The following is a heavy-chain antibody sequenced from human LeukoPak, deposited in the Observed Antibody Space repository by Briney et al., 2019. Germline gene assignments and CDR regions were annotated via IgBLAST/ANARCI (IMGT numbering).Heavy chain of an antibody. D-gene: IGHD6-19*01. J-gene: IGHJ4*02. CDR2: INHSGST. V-gene: IGHV4-34*01. CDR3: ARGKLIAVAGTDY. CDR1: GGSFSGYY. Sequence: SETLSLTCAVYGGSFSGYYWSWIRQPPGKGLEWIGEINHSGSTNYNPSLKSRVTISVDTSKNQFSLKLSPLTAADTAVYYCARGKLIAVAGTDYWGQGTLVTVSS.